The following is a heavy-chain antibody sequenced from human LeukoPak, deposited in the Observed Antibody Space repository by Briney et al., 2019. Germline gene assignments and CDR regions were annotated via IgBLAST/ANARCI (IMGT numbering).Heavy chain of an antibody. V-gene: IGHV3-23*01. D-gene: IGHD3-3*01. CDR2: ISNNGGYT. J-gene: IGHJ6*02. CDR3: AKYYPLWSGSSRYGMDV. CDR1: GFTFSSSA. Sequence: GSLRLSCAASGFTFSSSAMSWVRQAPGKGLEWVSAISNNGGYTYYADSVQGRFTISRDSSKSTLCLQMNSLRAEDTAVYFCAKYYPLWSGSSRYGMDVWGQGTTVTVS.